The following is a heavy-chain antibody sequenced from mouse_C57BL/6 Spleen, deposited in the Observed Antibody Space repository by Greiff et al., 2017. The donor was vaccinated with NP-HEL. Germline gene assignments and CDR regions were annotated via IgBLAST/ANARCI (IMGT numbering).Heavy chain of an antibody. J-gene: IGHJ3*01. D-gene: IGHD2-4*01. Sequence: QVQLQQSGPELVKPGASVKISCKASGYAFSSSWMNWVKQRPGKGLEWIGRIYPGDGDTNYNGKFKGKATLTADKSSSTAYMQLSSLTSEDSAVYFCARAPYEYDGTWFAYWGQGTLVTVSA. CDR2: IYPGDGDT. CDR1: GYAFSSSW. V-gene: IGHV1-82*01. CDR3: ARAPYEYDGTWFAY.